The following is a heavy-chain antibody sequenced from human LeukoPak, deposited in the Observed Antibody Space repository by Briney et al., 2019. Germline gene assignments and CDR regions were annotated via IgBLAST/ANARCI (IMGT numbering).Heavy chain of an antibody. CDR3: ARKGIAAADT. Sequence: SETLSLTCTVSGGSISRYYWSWIRQPPGEGLEWIGYIYYSGSTNYNPSLKSRVTISVDTSKNQFSLKLRSVTAADAAVYYCARKGIAAADTWGQGTLVTVSS. CDR2: IYYSGST. J-gene: IGHJ5*02. CDR1: GGSISRYY. V-gene: IGHV4-59*01. D-gene: IGHD6-13*01.